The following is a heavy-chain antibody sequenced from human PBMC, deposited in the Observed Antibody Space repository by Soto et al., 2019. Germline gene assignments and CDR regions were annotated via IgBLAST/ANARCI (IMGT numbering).Heavy chain of an antibody. CDR2: IWYDGSNK. V-gene: IGHV3-33*01. CDR1: GFTFSSYG. D-gene: IGHD6-6*01. CDR3: ARGIAARIGRSYYYYGMDV. J-gene: IGHJ6*02. Sequence: GGSLRLSCAASGFTFSSYGMHWVRQAPGKGLEWVAVIWYDGSNKYYADSVKGRFTISRDNSKNTLYLQMNSLRAEDTAVYYCARGIAARIGRSYYYYGMDVWGQGTTVTVSS.